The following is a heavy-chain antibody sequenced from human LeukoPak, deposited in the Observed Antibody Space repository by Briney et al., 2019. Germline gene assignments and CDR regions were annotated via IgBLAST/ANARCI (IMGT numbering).Heavy chain of an antibody. D-gene: IGHD2-2*01. Sequence: ASVKVSCKASGYIFTGYYFHWVRQAPGQGLEWMGWINPNNGGTNYAQKFQGRVTMTRDTSISTAYMEMSRLRSDDTAVYYCARVTRTSAQYFDYWGQGTLVTVSS. V-gene: IGHV1-2*02. J-gene: IGHJ4*02. CDR1: GYIFTGYY. CDR2: INPNNGGT. CDR3: ARVTRTSAQYFDY.